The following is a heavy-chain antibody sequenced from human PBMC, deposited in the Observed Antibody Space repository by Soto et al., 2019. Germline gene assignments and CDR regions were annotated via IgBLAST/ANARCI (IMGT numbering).Heavy chain of an antibody. Sequence: EVQLFESGGGLVQPGGSLRLSCAASGFTFGRYAMTWVRQAPGKGLEWVSGINGNGGDTYYADSVKGRFTISRDNPKNTVYLQMNSLRVEVTAVYYCAKIYDFWSRHHDSFDVWGQGTLVIVSS. CDR2: INGNGGDT. D-gene: IGHD3-3*01. J-gene: IGHJ3*01. V-gene: IGHV3-23*01. CDR1: GFTFGRYA. CDR3: AKIYDFWSRHHDSFDV.